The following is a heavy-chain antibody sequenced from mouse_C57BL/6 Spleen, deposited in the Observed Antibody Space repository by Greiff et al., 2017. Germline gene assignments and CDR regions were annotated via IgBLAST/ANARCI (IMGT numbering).Heavy chain of an antibody. CDR3: ASGEYYYGSSPAWFAY. D-gene: IGHD1-1*01. V-gene: IGHV1-75*01. CDR2: IFPGSGST. Sequence: VQLQQSGPELVKPGASVKISCKASGYTFTDYYINWVKQRPGQGLEWIGWIFPGSGSTYYNEKFKGKATLTVDKSSSTAYMLLSSLTSEDSAVYLCASGEYYYGSSPAWFAYWGQGTLVTVSA. J-gene: IGHJ3*01. CDR1: GYTFTDYY.